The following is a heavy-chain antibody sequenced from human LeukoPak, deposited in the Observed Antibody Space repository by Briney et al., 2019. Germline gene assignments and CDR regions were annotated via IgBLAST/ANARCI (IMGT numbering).Heavy chain of an antibody. CDR2: ISAYNGNT. J-gene: IGHJ4*02. Sequence: ASVKVSCKASGYTFTSYGISWLRQAPGQGLEWMGWISAYNGNTNYAQKLQGRVTMTTDTSTSAAYMELRSLRSDDTAVYFCARGFGELSSPDYWGQRTLVTVSS. CDR3: ARGFGELSSPDY. D-gene: IGHD3-10*01. V-gene: IGHV1-18*01. CDR1: GYTFTSYG.